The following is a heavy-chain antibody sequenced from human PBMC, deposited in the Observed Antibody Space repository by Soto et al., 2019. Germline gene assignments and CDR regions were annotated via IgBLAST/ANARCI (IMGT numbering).Heavy chain of an antibody. J-gene: IGHJ4*02. V-gene: IGHV3-21*01. CDR2: ISSSSSYI. D-gene: IGHD6-19*01. CDR1: GFTFSSYS. CDR3: ARDIVRKAGSSGTFDY. Sequence: GGSLRLSCAASGFTFSSYSMNWVHQAPGKGLEWVSSISSSSSYIYYADSVKGRFTISRDNAKNSLFLQMNSLRAEDTAVYYCARDIVRKAGSSGTFDYWGQGTLVTVSS.